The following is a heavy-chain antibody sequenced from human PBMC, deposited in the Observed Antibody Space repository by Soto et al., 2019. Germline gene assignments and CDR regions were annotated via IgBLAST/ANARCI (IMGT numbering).Heavy chain of an antibody. CDR3: ARGWGYETTDYYYAY. CDR1: GGTFSRYS. D-gene: IGHD3-16*01. Sequence: QVQLVQSGAEVRKPGSSVKVSCKASGGTFSRYSVSWVRQAPGQGLEWMGGIIPIFGTANHAQKFQARVTIIADESTSTVYMELSSLRSEDTATYYCARGWGYETTDYYYAYWGQGTLVIVSS. CDR2: IIPIFGTA. V-gene: IGHV1-69*01. J-gene: IGHJ4*02.